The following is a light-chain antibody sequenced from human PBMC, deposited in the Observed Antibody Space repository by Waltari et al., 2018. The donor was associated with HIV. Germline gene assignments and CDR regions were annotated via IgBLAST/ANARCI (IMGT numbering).Light chain of an antibody. Sequence: DNVLTQSPGTLSLSPGERATLACRPRQSVYSSYVAWYQQRPGQAPRLLIDAGNRRAAGIPDRFAGAGSGRDFSLTISRLEPEDFAVYYCHQYTGSPRTFGQGTKV. CDR1: QSVYSSY. CDR2: AGN. CDR3: HQYTGSPRT. V-gene: IGKV3-20*01. J-gene: IGKJ1*01.